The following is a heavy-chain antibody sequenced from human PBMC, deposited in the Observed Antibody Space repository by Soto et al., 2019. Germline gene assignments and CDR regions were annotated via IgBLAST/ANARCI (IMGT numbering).Heavy chain of an antibody. Sequence: GGSLRLSCAASGFTFSSYAMSWVRQAPGKGLEWVSAISGSGGSTYYADSVKGRLTISRDNSKTTGYLQMSSLRAEDTATYYCAKEVWVPAEYYYAMDVWGQGTTVTVSS. CDR2: ISGSGGST. CDR3: AKEVWVPAEYYYAMDV. J-gene: IGHJ6*02. CDR1: GFTFSSYA. V-gene: IGHV3-23*01. D-gene: IGHD2-2*01.